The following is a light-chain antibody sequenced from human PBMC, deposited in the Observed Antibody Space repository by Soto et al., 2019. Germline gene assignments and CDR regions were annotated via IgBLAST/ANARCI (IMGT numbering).Light chain of an antibody. J-gene: IGKJ1*01. V-gene: IGKV1-39*01. CDR1: QSISSY. CDR2: AAS. Sequence: DIQMTQSPSSLSASVGDRVTITCRASQSISSYLNWYQQKPGKAPKVLIYAASSLQSGVPSRFSGSGSGTDFTLTISSLQPEDFATYYCQQSYRTPPWTFGQGTKVEIK. CDR3: QQSYRTPPWT.